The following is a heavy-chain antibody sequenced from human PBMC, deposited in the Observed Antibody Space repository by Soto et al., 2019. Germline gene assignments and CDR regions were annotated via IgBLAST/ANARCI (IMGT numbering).Heavy chain of an antibody. Sequence: QVQLVQSGAEVKKPGSSVQVSCKTSGGTFRNLAINWVRQAPGQGLEWMGGFIPIIGGGINAQKFQGRVTITSDESTSTAYMELSILKSEDTAMYFCARRSVSHSNAFDFWGQGTMVTVSS. CDR2: FIPIIGGG. V-gene: IGHV1-69*01. J-gene: IGHJ3*01. CDR1: GGTFRNLA. D-gene: IGHD2-15*01. CDR3: ARRSVSHSNAFDF.